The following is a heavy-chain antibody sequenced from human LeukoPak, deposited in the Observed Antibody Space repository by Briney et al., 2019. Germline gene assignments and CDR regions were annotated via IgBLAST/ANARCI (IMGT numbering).Heavy chain of an antibody. CDR2: IYYSGST. CDR3: ARLSKGRYFDYIFDY. Sequence: SETLSLTCAVSGASVSDSSYYWGWIRQPPGKGLEWVGNIYYSGSTYYNPSLDRRVTMSVDTSKNQFSLKMSSVTAADTAVYYCARLSKGRYFDYIFDYWGQGTLVTVSS. D-gene: IGHD3-9*01. V-gene: IGHV4-39*01. CDR1: GASVSDSSYY. J-gene: IGHJ4*02.